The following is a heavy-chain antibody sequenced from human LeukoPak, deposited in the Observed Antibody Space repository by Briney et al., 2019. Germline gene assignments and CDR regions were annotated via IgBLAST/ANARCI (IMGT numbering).Heavy chain of an antibody. D-gene: IGHD6-6*01. J-gene: IGHJ4*02. V-gene: IGHV3-64*01. CDR3: AKGLQYSSSSDSDY. CDR1: GFTFSSYA. Sequence: PGGSLRLSCAASGFTFSSYAMHWVRQAPGKGLEYVSAISSNGGSTYYANSVKGRFTISRDNSKNTLYLQMNSLRAEDTAVYYCAKGLQYSSSSDSDYWGQGTLVTVSS. CDR2: ISSNGGST.